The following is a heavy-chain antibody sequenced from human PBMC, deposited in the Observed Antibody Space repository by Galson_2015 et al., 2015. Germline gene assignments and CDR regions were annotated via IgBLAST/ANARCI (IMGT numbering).Heavy chain of an antibody. CDR2: IYSGGST. D-gene: IGHD6-6*01. Sequence: SLRLSCEASGFTVSSHYMSWVRQAPGKGLEWVSVIYSGGSTYYADYVKGRFTISRDNSKNTLYLHMNSLRAEDTAVYYCARDRIAARPYYYYGMDVWGQGTTVTVSS. V-gene: IGHV3-53*01. J-gene: IGHJ6*02. CDR3: ARDRIAARPYYYYGMDV. CDR1: GFTVSSHY.